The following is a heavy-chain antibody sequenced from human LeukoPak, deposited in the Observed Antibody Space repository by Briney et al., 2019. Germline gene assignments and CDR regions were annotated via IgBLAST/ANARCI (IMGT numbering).Heavy chain of an antibody. J-gene: IGHJ4*02. Sequence: GGSLRLPCEASGFTFSSYGMHWVRQAPGKGLERVAGIWNDGNDKYYADSVKGRFIISRDNSKNTLYLQMNSLRAEDTAVYYCARDNSGSYSFVDYWGQGTLVTVSS. CDR1: GFTFSSYG. CDR3: ARDNSGSYSFVDY. V-gene: IGHV3-33*01. CDR2: IWNDGNDK. D-gene: IGHD3-10*01.